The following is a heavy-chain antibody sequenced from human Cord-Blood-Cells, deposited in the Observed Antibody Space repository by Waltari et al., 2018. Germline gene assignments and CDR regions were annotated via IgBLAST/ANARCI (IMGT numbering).Heavy chain of an antibody. Sequence: QVQLVQSGAEVKKPGASVKVSCKASGYTFTSYDINWVRQATGQGLEWMGWMNPNSGNTGYAQKFQGRVTMTMNTSISTAYMELSSLRSEDTAVYYCAGGAYGSGSYAFDIWGQGTMVTVSS. CDR3: AGGAYGSGSYAFDI. D-gene: IGHD3-10*01. J-gene: IGHJ3*02. V-gene: IGHV1-8*01. CDR1: GYTFTSYD. CDR2: MNPNSGNT.